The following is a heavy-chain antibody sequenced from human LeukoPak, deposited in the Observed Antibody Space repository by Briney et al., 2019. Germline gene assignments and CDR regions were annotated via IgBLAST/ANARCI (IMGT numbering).Heavy chain of an antibody. J-gene: IGHJ4*02. V-gene: IGHV3-53*01. D-gene: IGHD1-26*01. Sequence: GGSLRLPCAASGFTFSSYAMSWVRQAPGKGLEWVSFVYGDDNTYYADSVKGRFTISRDNSKNTFYLQMISLRAEDTAVYYCARGVVGVIPIDYWGQGTLVTVSS. CDR1: GFTFSSYA. CDR3: ARGVVGVIPIDY. CDR2: VYGDDNT.